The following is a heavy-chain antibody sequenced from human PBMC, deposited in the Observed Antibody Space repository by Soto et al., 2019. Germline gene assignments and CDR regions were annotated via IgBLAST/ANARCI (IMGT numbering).Heavy chain of an antibody. D-gene: IGHD6-19*01. J-gene: IGHJ4*02. V-gene: IGHV4-30-2*01. CDR3: ARGGLLPDY. CDR1: GSSISSGGYS. Sequence: QLQLQESGSGLVKPSQTLSLTCAVSGSSISSGGYSWSWIRQPPGKGLEWIGYISHSGSTYFNPSLKSRVTISVDRSKNQFSLKLSSVTAADTAVYYCARGGLLPDYWGQGTLVTVSS. CDR2: ISHSGST.